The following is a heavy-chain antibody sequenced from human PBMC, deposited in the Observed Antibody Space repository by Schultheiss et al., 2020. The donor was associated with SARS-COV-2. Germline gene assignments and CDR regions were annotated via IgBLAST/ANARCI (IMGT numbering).Heavy chain of an antibody. V-gene: IGHV4-4*02. Sequence: SETLSLTCAVSGGSISSSNWWSWVRQPPGKGLEWIGEIYHSGSTNYNPSLKSRVTISVDKSKNQFSLKLSSVTAADTAVYYCARHANSNYGGYFDYWGQGTLGTVSS. CDR2: IYHSGST. CDR1: GGSISSSNW. J-gene: IGHJ4*02. CDR3: ARHANSNYGGYFDY. D-gene: IGHD4-11*01.